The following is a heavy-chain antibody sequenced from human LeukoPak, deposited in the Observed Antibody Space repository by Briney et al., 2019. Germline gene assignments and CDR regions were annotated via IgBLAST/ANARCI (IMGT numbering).Heavy chain of an antibody. D-gene: IGHD6-19*01. CDR2: IYYSGST. J-gene: IGHJ4*02. Sequence: PSETLSLTCTVSGGSVSSGSYYWSWIRQPPGKGLEWIGYIYYSGSTNYNPSLKSRVTISVDTSKNQFSLKLSSVTAADTAVYHCARVNSIYPAVAGYFDYWGQGTLVTVSS. CDR1: GGSVSSGSYY. CDR3: ARVNSIYPAVAGYFDY. V-gene: IGHV4-61*01.